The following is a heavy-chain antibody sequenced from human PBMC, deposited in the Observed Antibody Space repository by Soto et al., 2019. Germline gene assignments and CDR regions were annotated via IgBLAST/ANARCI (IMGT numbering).Heavy chain of an antibody. CDR3: ARVPVHSSSSGHYFDY. CDR1: GYSFTSYW. CDR2: IYPGDSDT. D-gene: IGHD6-6*01. V-gene: IGHV5-51*01. J-gene: IGHJ4*02. Sequence: GESLKISCKGSGYSFTSYWIGWVRQMPGKGLEWMGIIYPGDSDTRYSPSFQGQVTISADKSISTAYLQWSSLKASDTAMYYCARVPVHSSSSGHYFDYWGQGTLVTVSS.